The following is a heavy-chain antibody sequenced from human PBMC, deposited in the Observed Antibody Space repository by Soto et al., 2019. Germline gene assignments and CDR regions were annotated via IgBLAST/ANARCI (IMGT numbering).Heavy chain of an antibody. V-gene: IGHV3-30-3*01. CDR2: ISYDGSNK. CDR1: GFTFSSYA. J-gene: IGHJ5*02. D-gene: IGHD5-12*01. CDR3: ARSEERREMATITHWFDP. Sequence: QVQLVESGGGVVQPGRSLRLSCAASGFTFSSYAMHWVRQAPGKGLEWVAVISYDGSNKYYAASVKGPITISRDKSNNTLYLKMNSLRAKDATVYYCARSEERREMATITHWFDPWRQGTQVTVSS.